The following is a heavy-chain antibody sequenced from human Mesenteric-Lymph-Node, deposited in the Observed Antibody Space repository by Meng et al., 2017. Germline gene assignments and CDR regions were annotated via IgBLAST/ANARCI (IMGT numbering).Heavy chain of an antibody. CDR2: IIPIFGTA. CDR3: ARGATIFGVVIGYYYGMDV. V-gene: IGHV1-69*06. Sequence: SVKVSCKASGGTFSSYAISWVRQAPGQGLEWMGGIIPIFGTANYAQKFQGRVTITADKSTSTAYMELSSLRYEDTAVDYCARGATIFGVVIGYYYGMDVWGQGTTVTVSS. J-gene: IGHJ6*02. D-gene: IGHD3-3*01. CDR1: GGTFSSYA.